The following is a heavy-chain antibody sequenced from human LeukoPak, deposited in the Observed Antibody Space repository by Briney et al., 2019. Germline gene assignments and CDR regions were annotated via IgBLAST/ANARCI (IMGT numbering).Heavy chain of an antibody. CDR3: ARGRAIMITFGGVSARPFDP. J-gene: IGHJ5*02. CDR2: MNPNSGNT. D-gene: IGHD3-16*01. CDR1: GYTFTSYD. Sequence: ASVKVSCKASGYTFTSYDINWVRQATGQGLEWMGWMNPNSGNTGYAQKFQGRVTMTRNTSISTAYMGLSSLRSEDTAVYYCARGRAIMITFGGVSARPFDPWGQGTLVTVSS. V-gene: IGHV1-8*01.